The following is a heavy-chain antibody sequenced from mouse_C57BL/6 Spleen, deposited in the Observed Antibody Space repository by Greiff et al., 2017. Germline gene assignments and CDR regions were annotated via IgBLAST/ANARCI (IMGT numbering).Heavy chain of an antibody. CDR2: INPSTGGT. D-gene: IGHD1-1*01. CDR1: GYSFTGYY. V-gene: IGHV1-42*01. Sequence: VQLQQSGPELVKPGASVKISCKASGYSFTGYYMNWVKQSPEKSLEWIGEINPSTGGTTYNQKFKAKATLTVDKSSSTAYMQLKSLTSEDSAVYYCARNYFNFDYWGQGTTLTVSS. CDR3: ARNYFNFDY. J-gene: IGHJ2*01.